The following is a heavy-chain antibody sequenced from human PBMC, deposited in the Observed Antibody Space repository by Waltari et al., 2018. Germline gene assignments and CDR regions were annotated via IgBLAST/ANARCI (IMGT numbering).Heavy chain of an antibody. Sequence: EVQLVGSGGGLVQPGGSLRLSCAASGFPFSSYAMHWVRQAPGKGLEYVSAISSNGGSTYYANSVKCRFTISRDNSKNTLYLQMGSLRAEDMAVYYCARASTVAVADYWGQGTLVTVSS. CDR2: ISSNGGST. V-gene: IGHV3-64*01. CDR1: GFPFSSYA. CDR3: ARASTVAVADY. J-gene: IGHJ4*02. D-gene: IGHD6-19*01.